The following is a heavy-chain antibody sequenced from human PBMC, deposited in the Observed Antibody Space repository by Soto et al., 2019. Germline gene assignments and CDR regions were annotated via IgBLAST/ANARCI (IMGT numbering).Heavy chain of an antibody. CDR1: GGTLSSYA. Sequence: QVQLVQSGAEVKKPGSSVKVSCKAPGGTLSSYAINWVRQAPGQGLEWMGGIIPIFGSANYAPKFQGRVTISADESTSTAYMAVSSLRSEDTAVYYCAGTREIPYYHGMDVWGQGTTVTVSS. D-gene: IGHD2-2*02. J-gene: IGHJ6*02. CDR3: AGTREIPYYHGMDV. V-gene: IGHV1-69*01. CDR2: IIPIFGSA.